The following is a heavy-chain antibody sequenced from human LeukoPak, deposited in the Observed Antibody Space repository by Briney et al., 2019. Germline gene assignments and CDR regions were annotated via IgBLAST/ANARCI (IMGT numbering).Heavy chain of an antibody. CDR3: TNQYFDF. CDR1: GFTFSNAW. V-gene: IGHV3-15*01. J-gene: IGHJ4*02. Sequence: GGSLRLSCAASGFTFSNAWMNWVRQAPGKGLEWVGRIRSKADGGTTDYAAPVKGRFTILRDDSKNTLYLPLNSLTTEDTALYYCTNQYFDFWGQGTLVTVSS. CDR2: IRSKADGGTT.